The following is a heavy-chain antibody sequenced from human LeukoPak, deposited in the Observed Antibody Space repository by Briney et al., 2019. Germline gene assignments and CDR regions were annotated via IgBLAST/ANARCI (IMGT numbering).Heavy chain of an antibody. V-gene: IGHV3-74*01. CDR1: GFTFSSYW. J-gene: IGHJ5*02. CDR2: INSYGSST. CDR3: AREHVLLWFGETYNWFDP. Sequence: PGGSLRLSCAASGFTFSSYWMHWVRQAPGKGLVWVSRINSYGSSTSYADSVKGRFTISRDNAKNTLYLQMNRLRAEDTAVYYCAREHVLLWFGETYNWFDPWGQGTLVTVSS. D-gene: IGHD3-10*01.